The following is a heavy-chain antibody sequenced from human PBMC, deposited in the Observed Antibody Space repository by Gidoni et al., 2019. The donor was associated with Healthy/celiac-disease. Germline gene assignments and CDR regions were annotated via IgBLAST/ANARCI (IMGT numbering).Heavy chain of an antibody. CDR1: GFTFGDYA. CDR3: TRTHHYGDSPSADFDY. V-gene: IGHV3-49*03. D-gene: IGHD4-17*01. J-gene: IGHJ4*02. Sequence: EVQLVESGGGLVQPGRSLRLSCTASGFTFGDYAMSWFRQAPGKGLEWVGFIRSKAYGGTTEYAASVKGRFTISRDDSKSIAYLQMNSLKTEDTAVYYCTRTHHYGDSPSADFDYWGQGTLVTVSS. CDR2: IRSKAYGGTT.